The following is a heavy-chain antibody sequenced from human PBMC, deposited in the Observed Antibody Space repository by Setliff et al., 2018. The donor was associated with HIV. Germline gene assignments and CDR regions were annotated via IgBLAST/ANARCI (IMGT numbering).Heavy chain of an antibody. D-gene: IGHD3-9*01. J-gene: IGHJ6*02. CDR1: GGSFNSYY. CDR2: IYSGGST. Sequence: SETLSLTCTLSGGSFNSYYWSWTRQTPGTGLEWIGYIYSGGSTHYNPSLRSRVTMSSYRSRNQFTLKLNSVSAADTAVYYCERSPWLGGMDVWGQGTTVTVSS. CDR3: ERSPWLGGMDV. V-gene: IGHV4-4*09.